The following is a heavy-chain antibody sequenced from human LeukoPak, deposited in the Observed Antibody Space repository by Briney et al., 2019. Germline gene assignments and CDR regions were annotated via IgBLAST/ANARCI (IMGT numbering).Heavy chain of an antibody. Sequence: GGSLRLSCAASGFTFSSYEMKWVRQAPGKGLEWVSYISSSGSTVYYADSVKDRFTISRDNAKNSLYLQMNSLRAEDTAVYYCASGYSYGLDYWGQGTLVTVSS. D-gene: IGHD5-18*01. CDR3: ASGYSYGLDY. CDR1: GFTFSSYE. V-gene: IGHV3-48*03. CDR2: ISSSGSTV. J-gene: IGHJ4*02.